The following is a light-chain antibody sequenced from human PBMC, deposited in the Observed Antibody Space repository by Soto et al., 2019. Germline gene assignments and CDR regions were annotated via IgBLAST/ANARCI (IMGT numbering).Light chain of an antibody. Sequence: ESQRIHFPSSLSASIGDRVTITCRASQRITDWLAWYQQKPGKAPRLVIYDASSLESGVPSRFSGSGSGTDFTLTISSLQPEDVAVYYCQQYSSIPITFGQGTRLEI. CDR2: DAS. J-gene: IGKJ5*01. CDR3: QQYSSIPIT. CDR1: QRITDW. V-gene: IGKV1-5*01.